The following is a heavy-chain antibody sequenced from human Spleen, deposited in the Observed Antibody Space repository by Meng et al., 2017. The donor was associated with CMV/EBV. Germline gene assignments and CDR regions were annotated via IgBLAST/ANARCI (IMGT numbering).Heavy chain of an antibody. CDR3: ARGGFGSGSFRGMDV. D-gene: IGHD3-22*01. J-gene: IGHJ6*02. CDR1: RFTVNGNY. Sequence: GGSLRLSCAASRFTVNGNYINWVRQAPRKGLEWVSSISSSSSYIYYADSVKGRFTISRDNAKNSLYLQMNSLRAEDTAVYYCARGGFGSGSFRGMDVWGQGTTVTVSS. CDR2: ISSSSSYI. V-gene: IGHV3-21*01.